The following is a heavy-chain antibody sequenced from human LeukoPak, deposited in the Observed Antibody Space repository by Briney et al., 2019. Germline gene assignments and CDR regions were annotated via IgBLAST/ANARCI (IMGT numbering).Heavy chain of an antibody. CDR2: IYTSGST. J-gene: IGHJ6*03. Sequence: SETLSLNCTVSGGSISSYYWSWLRQPAGKGLEWIGRIYTSGSTNYNPSLKSRVTMSVDTSKNQFSLKLSSVTAADTAVYYCARDVSDYGGNYYYYYYMDVWGKGTTVTVSS. V-gene: IGHV4-4*07. CDR1: GGSISSYY. D-gene: IGHD4-23*01. CDR3: ARDVSDYGGNYYYYYYMDV.